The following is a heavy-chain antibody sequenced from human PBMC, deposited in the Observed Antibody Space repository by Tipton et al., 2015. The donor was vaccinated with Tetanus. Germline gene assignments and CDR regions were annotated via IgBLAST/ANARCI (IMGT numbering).Heavy chain of an antibody. CDR2: IYPGDSDT. CDR1: GYNFNPYW. D-gene: IGHD3-16*01. V-gene: IGHV5-51*01. CDR3: ARPLTSVAFGGFAFDV. Sequence: QLVQSGAEVKKTGESLKISCQGSGYNFNPYWIAWVRQMPGKGLEWMGIIYPGDSDTTYSPSFQGQVTISADKSISTAYLQWSSLKAADTAIYYCARPLTSVAFGGFAFDVWGQGTLVTVSS. J-gene: IGHJ3*01.